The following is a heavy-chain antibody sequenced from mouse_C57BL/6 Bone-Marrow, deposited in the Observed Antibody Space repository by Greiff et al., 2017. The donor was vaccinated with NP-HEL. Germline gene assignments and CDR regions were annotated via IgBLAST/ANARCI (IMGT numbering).Heavy chain of an antibody. CDR2: IYPRSGNT. J-gene: IGHJ2*01. V-gene: IGHV1-81*01. D-gene: IGHD1-3*01. CDR1: GYTFTSYG. CDR3: ARGGVEEYYFDY. Sequence: QVQLQQPGAELARPGASVKLSCKASGYTFTSYGISWVKQRTGQGLEWIGEIYPRSGNTYYNEKFKGKATLTADKSSSTAYMELRSLTSEDSAVYFCARGGVEEYYFDYWGQGTTLTVSS.